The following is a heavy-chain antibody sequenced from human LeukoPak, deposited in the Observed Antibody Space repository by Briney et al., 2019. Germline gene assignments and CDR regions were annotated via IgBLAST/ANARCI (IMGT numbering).Heavy chain of an antibody. CDR2: IYYSGST. J-gene: IGHJ4*02. V-gene: IGHV4-59*01. CDR1: GGSISSSY. D-gene: IGHD3-16*01. Sequence: PSETLSLTCTVSGGSISSSYWSWIRQPPGKGLEWIGYIYYSGSTNYSPSLKSRVTISVDTSKNQFSLKLSSVTAADTAVYYCARATAYYCIDYWGQGTLVTVSS. CDR3: ARATAYYCIDY.